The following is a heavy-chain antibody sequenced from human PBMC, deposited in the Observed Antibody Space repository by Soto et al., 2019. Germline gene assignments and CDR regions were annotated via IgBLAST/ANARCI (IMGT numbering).Heavy chain of an antibody. Sequence: SETLSLTCNVSGGSISNYYWTWCRQSPEKGLEWIGDMYYNGNINYNPSLKSRVTISIDTSKNQFSLTLKSVTAADKAVYDYASGGNWFDAWGQG. CDR3: ASGGNWFDA. D-gene: IGHD3-16*01. V-gene: IGHV4-59*01. CDR1: GGSISNYY. J-gene: IGHJ5*02. CDR2: MYYNGNI.